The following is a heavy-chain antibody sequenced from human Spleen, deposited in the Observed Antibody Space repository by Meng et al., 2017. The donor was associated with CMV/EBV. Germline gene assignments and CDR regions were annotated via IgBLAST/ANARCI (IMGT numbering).Heavy chain of an antibody. Sequence: CAASGFNVSSNYMSWVRQAPGKGLEWVSVIYSGGSTYYADSVKGRFTISRDNSKNTLYLQMNSLRAEDTAVYYCARGLDSDFLRYFDYWGQGTLVTVSS. CDR1: GFNVSSNY. V-gene: IGHV3-53*01. CDR2: IYSGGST. J-gene: IGHJ4*02. D-gene: IGHD3-3*01. CDR3: ARGLDSDFLRYFDY.